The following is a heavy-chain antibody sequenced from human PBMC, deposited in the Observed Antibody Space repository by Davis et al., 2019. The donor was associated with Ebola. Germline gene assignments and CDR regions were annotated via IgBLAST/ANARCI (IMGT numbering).Heavy chain of an antibody. D-gene: IGHD6-19*01. J-gene: IGHJ4*02. CDR2: INPSGGST. CDR1: GYTFSMYY. Sequence: AASVKVSCKASGYTFSMYYIHWVRQAPGQGLEWMGIINPSGGSTSYAQKFQGRVTMTRDTSTSTVYMELSSLRSEDTAVYYCARDLRKQWLVRGPVDYWGQGTLVTVSS. V-gene: IGHV1-46*01. CDR3: ARDLRKQWLVRGPVDY.